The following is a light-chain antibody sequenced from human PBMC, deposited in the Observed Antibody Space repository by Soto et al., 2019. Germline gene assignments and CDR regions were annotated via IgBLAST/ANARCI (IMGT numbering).Light chain of an antibody. J-gene: IGKJ2*01. V-gene: IGKV1-5*01. CDR3: HQYNSY. CDR2: DAS. Sequence: DIQMTQSPSTLSASVGDRVTITCRASQSIGGWLAWYQQRPGKAPRLLIYDASSVESGVPSRFSGSRSGTKFTLAISSLQPEDFATYYCHQYNSYFGQGTRLEI. CDR1: QSIGGW.